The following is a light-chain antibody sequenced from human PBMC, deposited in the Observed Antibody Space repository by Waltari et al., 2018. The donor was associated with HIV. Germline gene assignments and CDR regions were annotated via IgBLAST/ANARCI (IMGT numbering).Light chain of an antibody. J-gene: IGLJ2*01. V-gene: IGLV1-40*01. Sequence: QSVLTQPPSVSGAPGPRVTISCTGSSSNIGAGYDVPWYQQFPGTAPKLLIYGNSNRPSGVPDRFSGSKSGTSASLAITGLQAEDEADYYCQSYDSNLSGVFGGGTKLTVL. CDR3: QSYDSNLSGV. CDR1: SSNIGAGYD. CDR2: GNS.